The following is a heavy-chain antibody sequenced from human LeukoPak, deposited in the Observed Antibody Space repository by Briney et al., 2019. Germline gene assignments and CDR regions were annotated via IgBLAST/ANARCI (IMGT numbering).Heavy chain of an antibody. V-gene: IGHV4-59*01. CDR3: ARAWATDYFDY. Sequence: PETLSLTCTVSGGSISSYYWSWIRQPPGKGLEWIGYMYYSGSTNHNPSLKSRVTISVDTSKNQFSLKLSSVTAADTAVYYCARAWATDYFDYWGQGTLVTVSS. CDR2: MYYSGST. J-gene: IGHJ4*02. CDR1: GGSISSYY.